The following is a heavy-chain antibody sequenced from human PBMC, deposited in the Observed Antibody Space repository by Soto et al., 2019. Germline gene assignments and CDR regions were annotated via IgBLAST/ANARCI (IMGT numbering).Heavy chain of an antibody. CDR3: SAYYYYYGMDV. J-gene: IGHJ6*02. CDR1: GGSFSGYY. V-gene: IGHV4-34*01. Sequence: PSETLSLTCVVYGGSFSGYYWSWIRQPPGKGLEWIGEINHSGSTNYNPSLKNRVTISVDTSKNQFSLELSSVTAADTAVYYCSAYYYYYGMDVWGQGTTVS. CDR2: INHSGST.